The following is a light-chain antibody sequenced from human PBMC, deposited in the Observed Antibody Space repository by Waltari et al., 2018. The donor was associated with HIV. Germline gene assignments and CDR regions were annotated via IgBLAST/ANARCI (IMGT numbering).Light chain of an antibody. CDR1: RSNIGTHSV. V-gene: IGLV1-40*01. CDR2: NPS. Sequence: QSVLTQPPSVSGAPGQRVTLSCTGPRSNIGTHSVRWYQQLPGTAPRLLIHNPSMRPSWVPDRCSRSKSGTSASLAINGRQAEYEADYYCQSSDNTLSGSVFGGGTKLTVL. CDR3: QSSDNTLSGSV. J-gene: IGLJ2*01.